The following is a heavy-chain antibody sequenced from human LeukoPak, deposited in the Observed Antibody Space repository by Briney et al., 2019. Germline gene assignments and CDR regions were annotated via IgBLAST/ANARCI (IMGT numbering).Heavy chain of an antibody. J-gene: IGHJ4*02. Sequence: ASVKVSCKASGYTFTGYYMRWVRQAPGQGLEWMGWINPNSGGTNYAQKFQGRVTMTRDTSISTVYMELSRLRSDDTAVYYCARVLGYSRGSPLDYWGQGTLVTVSS. V-gene: IGHV1-2*02. CDR3: ARVLGYSRGSPLDY. CDR1: GYTFTGYY. D-gene: IGHD6-25*01. CDR2: INPNSGGT.